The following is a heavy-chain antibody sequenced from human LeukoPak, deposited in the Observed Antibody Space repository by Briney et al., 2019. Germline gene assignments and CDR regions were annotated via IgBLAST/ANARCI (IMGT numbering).Heavy chain of an antibody. Sequence: GGSLRLSCAASGFSFDDYAMHCVRQAPGKGLEWVSGIIWNNGPIGYADSVKGRFTISRDNVKHSLYLQMNSLRAEDTALYYCARGSSGRYSLDAFDIWGQGTMVTVSS. CDR2: IIWNNGPI. D-gene: IGHD1-26*01. V-gene: IGHV3-9*01. CDR3: ARGSSGRYSLDAFDI. CDR1: GFSFDDYA. J-gene: IGHJ3*02.